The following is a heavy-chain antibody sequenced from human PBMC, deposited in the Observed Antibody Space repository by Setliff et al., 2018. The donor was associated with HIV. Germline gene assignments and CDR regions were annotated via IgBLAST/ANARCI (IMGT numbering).Heavy chain of an antibody. J-gene: IGHJ4*02. CDR1: GFTFSNYD. CDR2: INYNGVST. D-gene: IGHD1-26*01. CDR3: VRDPIEGSPDYFDY. Sequence: GGSLRLSCAASGFTFSNYDMNWFRQAPGKGPEWVSNINYNGVSTYYADSVKGRFTISRDNSRNTLFLQMNNLRPEDTATYYCVRDPIEGSPDYFDYWGQGALVTVSS. V-gene: IGHV3-23*01.